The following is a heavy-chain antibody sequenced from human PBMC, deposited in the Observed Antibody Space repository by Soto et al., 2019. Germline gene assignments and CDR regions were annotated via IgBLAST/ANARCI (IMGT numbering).Heavy chain of an antibody. D-gene: IGHD2-21*01. Sequence: QVQLQESGPGLVKPSETLSLTCTVSGGSISSYYWSWIRQPPGKGLEWIGYIYYSGSTNYNPSLKSRVTISVDTSKNQFSLKLSSVTAADTAVYYCARVDAYCGGDCYPKYYFDYWGQGTLVTVSS. CDR3: ARVDAYCGGDCYPKYYFDY. CDR2: IYYSGST. V-gene: IGHV4-59*01. CDR1: GGSISSYY. J-gene: IGHJ4*02.